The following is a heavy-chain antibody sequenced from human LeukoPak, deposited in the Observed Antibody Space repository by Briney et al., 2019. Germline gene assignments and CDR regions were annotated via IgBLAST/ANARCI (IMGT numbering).Heavy chain of an antibody. V-gene: IGHV1-2*02. CDR1: GYTFTDYY. CDR3: ARVIKVAGTKGYFDL. J-gene: IGHJ1*01. D-gene: IGHD6-19*01. CDR2: FNPNSGGT. Sequence: ASVKVSCKASGYTFTDYYIHWLRQAAGQGLEWMGWFNPNSGGTDYARKFQGRVTMTGDTSISTVYMDLTRLKADDMAVYYCARVIKVAGTKGYFDLWGQGTLITVPS.